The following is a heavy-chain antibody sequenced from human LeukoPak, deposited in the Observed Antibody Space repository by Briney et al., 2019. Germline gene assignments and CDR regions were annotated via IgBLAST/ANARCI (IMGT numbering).Heavy chain of an antibody. D-gene: IGHD3-9*01. J-gene: IGHJ4*02. V-gene: IGHV4-59*08. Sequence: PSETLSLTCTVSGGSISSYYWSWIRQPPGKGLEWIGYIYYSGSTNYNPSLKSRVTISVDTSKNQFSLKLSSVTAADTAVYYCASRLRYFDSSPLLWGQGTLVTVSS. CDR2: IYYSGST. CDR1: GGSISSYY. CDR3: ASRLRYFDSSPLL.